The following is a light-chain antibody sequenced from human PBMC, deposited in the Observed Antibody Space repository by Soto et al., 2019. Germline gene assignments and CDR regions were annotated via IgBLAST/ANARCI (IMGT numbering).Light chain of an antibody. Sequence: DIKMTQSPSTLSAFVGDRVTITCRASQSVGTWLAWYQQKPGKAPKFLIYKASILESGVPSRFSGSGSGTEFTLTISSLQPDDFATYYCQQDDTYSTTFGQGTKVEI. V-gene: IGKV1-5*03. J-gene: IGKJ1*01. CDR1: QSVGTW. CDR2: KAS. CDR3: QQDDTYSTT.